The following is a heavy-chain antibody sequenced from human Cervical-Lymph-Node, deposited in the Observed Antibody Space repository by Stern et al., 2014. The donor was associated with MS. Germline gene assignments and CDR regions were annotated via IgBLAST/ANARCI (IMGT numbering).Heavy chain of an antibody. V-gene: IGHV1-24*01. Sequence: VQLVQSGAEVKKPGDSVKVSCKVSGYTLSEISMHWVRQAPGKGNEWMGGFDTEHGETRYAQKFQGRVTMAEDRSTDTAYMELSSLRSEDTAVYYCATPRGRVTYYYGMDVWGQGTTVTVSS. CDR1: GYTLSEIS. J-gene: IGHJ6*02. CDR3: ATPRGRVTYYYGMDV. CDR2: FDTEHGET. D-gene: IGHD2-21*02.